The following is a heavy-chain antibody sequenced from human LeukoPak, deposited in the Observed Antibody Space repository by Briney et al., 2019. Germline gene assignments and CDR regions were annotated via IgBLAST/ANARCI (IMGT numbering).Heavy chain of an antibody. Sequence: AASVKVSCKASGYTFTSYGISWVRQAPGQGLEWMGWISAYNGNTNYAQKLQGRVTMTTDTSTSTAYMELRSLRSDDTAVYYCARGMRGYCSSTSCYIENYYMDVWGKGTTVTVSS. CDR2: ISAYNGNT. J-gene: IGHJ6*03. CDR3: ARGMRGYCSSTSCYIENYYMDV. V-gene: IGHV1-18*01. D-gene: IGHD2-2*01. CDR1: GYTFTSYG.